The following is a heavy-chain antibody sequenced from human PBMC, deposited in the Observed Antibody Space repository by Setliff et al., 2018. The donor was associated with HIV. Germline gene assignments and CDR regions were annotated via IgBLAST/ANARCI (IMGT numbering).Heavy chain of an antibody. CDR3: ARRGYYYDNGLIDS. CDR1: GGSISSYY. CDR2: IYYSGST. J-gene: IGHJ4*02. D-gene: IGHD3-22*01. V-gene: IGHV4-59*12. Sequence: SETLSLTCTVSGGSISSYYWSWIRQPPGKGLEWIGYIYYSGSTNYSPSLKSRVTISVDTSKKQIALKLTSVSAADTAVYYRARRGYYYDNGLIDSWGQGTLVTVSS.